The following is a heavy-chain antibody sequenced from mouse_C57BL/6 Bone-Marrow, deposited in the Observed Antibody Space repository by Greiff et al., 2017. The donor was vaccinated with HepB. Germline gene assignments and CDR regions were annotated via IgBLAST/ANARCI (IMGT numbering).Heavy chain of an antibody. V-gene: IGHV5-17*01. J-gene: IGHJ4*01. CDR1: GFTFSDYG. CDR3: ARNCYDFNYAMDY. CDR2: ISSGSSTI. D-gene: IGHD2-4*01. Sequence: EVQVVESGGGLVKPGGSLKLSCAASGFTFSDYGMHWVCQAPEKGLEWVAYISSGSSTIYYADTVKGRFTISRDNAKNTLFLQMTSLRSEDTAMYYCARNCYDFNYAMDYWGQGTSVTVSS.